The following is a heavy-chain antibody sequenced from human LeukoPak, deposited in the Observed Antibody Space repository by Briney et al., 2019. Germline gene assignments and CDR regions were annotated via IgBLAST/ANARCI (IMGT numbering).Heavy chain of an antibody. J-gene: IGHJ4*02. V-gene: IGHV4-34*01. CDR1: GGSFSGYY. CDR2: INHSGST. Sequence: SETLSLTCAVYGGSFSGYYWSWIRQPPGKGLEWIGEINHSGSTNYNPSLKSRVTISVDTSKNQFSLKLSSVTAADTAVYYCARGRFDYWGQGTLVTVS. CDR3: ARGRFDY.